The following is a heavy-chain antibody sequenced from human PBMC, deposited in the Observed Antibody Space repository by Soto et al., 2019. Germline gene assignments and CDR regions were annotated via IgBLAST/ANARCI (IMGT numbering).Heavy chain of an antibody. CDR1: GFTFNTYT. D-gene: IGHD6-13*01. CDR3: AKEGNSGIAAAGTIGY. Sequence: GGSLRLSCAASGFTFNTYTMNWVRQAPGKGLEWVSGIRGGNSSTYYADSVKGRFTISRDNSKNTLYLQMNSLRAEDTAVYYCAKEGNSGIAAAGTIGYWGQGTLVTVSS. V-gene: IGHV3-23*01. CDR2: IRGGNSST. J-gene: IGHJ4*02.